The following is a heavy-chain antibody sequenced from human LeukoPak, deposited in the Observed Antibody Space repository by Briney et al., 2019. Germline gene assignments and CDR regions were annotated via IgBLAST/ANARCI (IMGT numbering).Heavy chain of an antibody. V-gene: IGHV3-48*02. Sequence: GGSLRLSCAASGFTFSSYSMIWVRQAPGKGLEWVSYISTGSSTIYYADSVKGRFTISRDNAKNSLYLQMNSLRDEDTAVYYCARDVERTGGAYYYGSGSPRGWGQGTLVTVSS. CDR3: ARDVERTGGAYYYGSGSPRG. D-gene: IGHD3-10*01. CDR2: ISTGSSTI. CDR1: GFTFSSYS. J-gene: IGHJ4*02.